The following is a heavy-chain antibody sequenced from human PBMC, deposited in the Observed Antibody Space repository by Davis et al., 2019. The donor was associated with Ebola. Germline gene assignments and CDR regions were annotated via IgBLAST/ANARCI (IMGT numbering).Heavy chain of an antibody. Sequence: GESLKISCAASGFSFSTYGMHWVRQAPDRGLDWVAYIRYDGSKKSYADSVKGRFTISRDNSKNTLYLQMNTLRAEDTAVYYCARSSNYARDYWGQGTLVTVSS. CDR2: IRYDGSKK. J-gene: IGHJ4*02. CDR3: ARSSNYARDY. D-gene: IGHD1-7*01. V-gene: IGHV3-30*02. CDR1: GFSFSTYG.